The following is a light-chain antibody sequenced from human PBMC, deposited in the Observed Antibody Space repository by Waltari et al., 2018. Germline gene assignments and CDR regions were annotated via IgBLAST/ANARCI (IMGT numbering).Light chain of an antibody. CDR3: QQYNNGVV. J-gene: IGKJ1*01. CDR2: GAH. Sequence: EVVMTQSPATLSLSPGERATLSCRASQSVSHNLAWYQQKPGQAPRLLVYGAHTRATGVPPRFSGSGSGTEFTLTISRLQSEDFAVYYCQQYNNGVVFGHGTKVEIK. CDR1: QSVSHN. V-gene: IGKV3-15*01.